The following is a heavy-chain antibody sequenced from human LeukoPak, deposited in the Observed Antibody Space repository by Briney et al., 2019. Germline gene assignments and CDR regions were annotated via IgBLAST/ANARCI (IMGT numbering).Heavy chain of an antibody. J-gene: IGHJ4*02. V-gene: IGHV1-69*06. CDR3: ARADVYCSSTSCYPDY. Sequence: GSSVKVSCKASGGTFSSYAISWVRQAPGQGLEWMGGIIPIFGTANYAQKFQGRVTITADKSTSTAYMELSSLRSEDTAVYYCARADVYCSSTSCYPDYWGQGTLVTVSS. CDR1: GGTFSSYA. CDR2: IIPIFGTA. D-gene: IGHD2-2*01.